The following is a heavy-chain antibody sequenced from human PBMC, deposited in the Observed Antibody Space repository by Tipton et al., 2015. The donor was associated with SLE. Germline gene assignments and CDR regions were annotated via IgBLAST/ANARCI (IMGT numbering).Heavy chain of an antibody. CDR2: ISAYNGNT. CDR3: AREELLWFGEHEGYMDV. Sequence: QSGPEVKKPGASVKVSCKASGYTFTSYGISWVRQAPGQGLEWMGWISAYNGNTNYAQKLQGRVTMTTDTSTSTAYMELRSLRSDDTAVYYCAREELLWFGEHEGYMDVWGKGTTVTVSS. V-gene: IGHV1-18*01. D-gene: IGHD3-10*01. J-gene: IGHJ6*03. CDR1: GYTFTSYG.